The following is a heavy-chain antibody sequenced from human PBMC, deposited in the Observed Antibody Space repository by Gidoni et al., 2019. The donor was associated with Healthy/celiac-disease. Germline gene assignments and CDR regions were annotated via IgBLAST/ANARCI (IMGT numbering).Heavy chain of an antibody. CDR3: ARLIAARSARRFDY. V-gene: IGHV4-31*03. CDR1: GGSISSGGYY. J-gene: IGHJ4*02. D-gene: IGHD6-6*01. CDR2: IYSSGGN. Sequence: QVQLQESGPGLVTPSQTLSLTCTVSGGSISSGGYYWSWIRQHPGKGLEWIGSIYSSGGNYYNPSLKSRVTISVDPSKNQFSLKLSSVTAADTAVYYCARLIAARSARRFDYWGQGTLVTVSS.